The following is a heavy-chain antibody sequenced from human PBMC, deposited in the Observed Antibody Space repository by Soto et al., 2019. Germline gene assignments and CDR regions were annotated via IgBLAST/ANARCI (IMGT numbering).Heavy chain of an antibody. V-gene: IGHV1-69*01. D-gene: IGHD2-21*02. CDR3: ASYQVRVVPAPPAFDI. CDR2: IIPIFGTA. CDR1: GGTFSSYA. Sequence: QVQLVQSGAEVKKPGSSVKVSCKASGGTFSSYAISWVRQAPGRGLEWMGGIIPIFGTANYAQKFQGRVTITADESTSTAYMELRSLRSEDTAVYYCASYQVRVVPAPPAFDIWGQGTMVTVSS. J-gene: IGHJ3*02.